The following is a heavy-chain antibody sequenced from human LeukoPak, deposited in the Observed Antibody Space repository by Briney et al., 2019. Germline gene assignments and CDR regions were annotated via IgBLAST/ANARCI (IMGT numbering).Heavy chain of an antibody. D-gene: IGHD3-3*01. J-gene: IGHJ4*02. Sequence: PGGSLRLSCSASGFTFSSSSMNWVRQAPGKGLEWVAVISYDGSNKYYADSVKGRFTISRDNSKNTLYLQMNSLRAEDTAVYYCARGRRTEKIFGVVDNYWGQGTLVTVSS. CDR1: GFTFSSSS. CDR2: ISYDGSNK. CDR3: ARGRRTEKIFGVVDNY. V-gene: IGHV3-30*03.